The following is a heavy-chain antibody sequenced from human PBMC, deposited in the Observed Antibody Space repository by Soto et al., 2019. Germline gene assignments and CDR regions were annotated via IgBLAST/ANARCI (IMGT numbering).Heavy chain of an antibody. V-gene: IGHV1-69*12. CDR1: GGTFSSYA. D-gene: IGHD2-15*01. Sequence: QVQLVQSGAEVKKPGSSVKVSCKASGGTFSSYAINWVRQAPGQGLEWMGGIIPIFGTANYAQKFQGRVTITADESTSXAYMHLSTLRSEDTAVYYCARGSGGSSYYYYGMDVWGQGTTVTVSS. CDR3: ARGSGGSSYYYYGMDV. CDR2: IIPIFGTA. J-gene: IGHJ6*02.